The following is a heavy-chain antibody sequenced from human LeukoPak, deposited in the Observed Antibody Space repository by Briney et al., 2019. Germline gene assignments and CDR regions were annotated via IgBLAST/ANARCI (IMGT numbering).Heavy chain of an antibody. V-gene: IGHV3-74*01. Sequence: GGSLRLSCAASGFTFSRHWMHWVRQAPGKGLVWVSRIISDGSSTSYADSVKGRFTISRDNAKNTLNLQMNSLRVEDTAVYYCARGHVPGSDRHWDYWGQGILVAVSS. J-gene: IGHJ4*02. CDR3: ARGHVPGSDRHWDY. CDR2: IISDGSST. D-gene: IGHD3-10*01. CDR1: GFTFSRHW.